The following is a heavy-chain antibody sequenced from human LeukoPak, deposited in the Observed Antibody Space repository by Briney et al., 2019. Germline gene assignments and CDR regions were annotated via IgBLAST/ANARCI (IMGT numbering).Heavy chain of an antibody. Sequence: PGGSLRLSCAVSGFTFSGFWMSWSRQAPGKGLEWVASINSDGSEGYYADVVKGRFTISRDSSKNTLYLQMYSLGAEDTAVYYCATNYGYSSGWYLDYWGQGTLVTVSS. CDR3: ATNYGYSSGWYLDY. J-gene: IGHJ4*02. V-gene: IGHV3-7*03. D-gene: IGHD6-19*01. CDR1: GFTFSGFW. CDR2: INSDGSEG.